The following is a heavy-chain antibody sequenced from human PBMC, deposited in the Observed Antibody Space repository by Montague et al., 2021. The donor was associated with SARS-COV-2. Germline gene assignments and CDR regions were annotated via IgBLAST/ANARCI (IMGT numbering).Heavy chain of an antibody. CDR2: IYNSGST. D-gene: IGHD2-2*02. Sequence: TLSLTCTVSGGSISSGSYYWSWIRQPAGKGLEWIGRIYNSGSTXYKPSLKSRVTISVDTSKNQFSLKLSSVTAADTAVYYCARGNRGRVLVVPAAIYAFDIWGQGTMVTVSS. CDR1: GGSISSGSYY. V-gene: IGHV4-61*02. CDR3: ARGNRGRVLVVPAAIYAFDI. J-gene: IGHJ3*02.